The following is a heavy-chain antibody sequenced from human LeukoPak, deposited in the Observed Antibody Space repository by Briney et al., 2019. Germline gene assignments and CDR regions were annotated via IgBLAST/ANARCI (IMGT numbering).Heavy chain of an antibody. D-gene: IGHD7-27*01. J-gene: IGHJ4*02. V-gene: IGHV3-23*01. Sequence: GGSLRLSRAASGFTFSNYAMNWVRQAPGKGLEWVSGIRVNDETYYADSVKGRFTISRDNSENTLYLQMGGLRAEDTAVYYCAKGTGDMGYYFDRWGQGTLVTVSS. CDR2: IRVNDET. CDR3: AKGTGDMGYYFDR. CDR1: GFTFSNYA.